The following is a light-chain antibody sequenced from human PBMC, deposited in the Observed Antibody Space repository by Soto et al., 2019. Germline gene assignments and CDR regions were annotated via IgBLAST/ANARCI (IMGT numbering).Light chain of an antibody. V-gene: IGLV7-43*01. Sequence: QAVVTQEPSLSVSPGGTVTLTCASSTGAVTSTFYPNWFQQKPGQAPRSLIYSTSNRHPWTPARFSGSLVGGRAALTLSSVQPEDEADYYCLLYYGGVRLFGGGTKLTVL. CDR3: LLYYGGVRL. CDR1: TGAVTSTFY. CDR2: STS. J-gene: IGLJ2*01.